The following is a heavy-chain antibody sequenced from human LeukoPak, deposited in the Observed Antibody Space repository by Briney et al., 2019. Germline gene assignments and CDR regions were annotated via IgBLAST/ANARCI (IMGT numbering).Heavy chain of an antibody. V-gene: IGHV1-2*02. CDR2: INPDSGGT. J-gene: IGHJ4*02. CDR1: GYTFTGYF. D-gene: IGHD6-19*01. Sequence: PWASVKVSCKTSGYTFTGYFIHWVRQAPGQGLEWMGWINPDSGGTNFAQKFQGRVTVSRDTSISTAYMELSRLRSDDTAVYYCAKESRGWYFDYWGQGTLVTVSS. CDR3: AKESRGWYFDY.